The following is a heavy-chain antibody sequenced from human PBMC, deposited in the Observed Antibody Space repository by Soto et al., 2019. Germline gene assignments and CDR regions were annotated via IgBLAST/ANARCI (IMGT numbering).Heavy chain of an antibody. CDR2: ISWNSGSI. D-gene: IGHD2-2*01. Sequence: EVQLVESGGGLVQPGRSLRLSCAASGFTFDDYAMHWVRQAPGKGLEWVSGISWNSGSIGYADSVKGRFTISRDNAKNSLYLQMNSLRAEDTALYYCAKDRMSEVTAAIMGWFDPWGQGTLVTVSS. J-gene: IGHJ5*02. V-gene: IGHV3-9*01. CDR3: AKDRMSEVTAAIMGWFDP. CDR1: GFTFDDYA.